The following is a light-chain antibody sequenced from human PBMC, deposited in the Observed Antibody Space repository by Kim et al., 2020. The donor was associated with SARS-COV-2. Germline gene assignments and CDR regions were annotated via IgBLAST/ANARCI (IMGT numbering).Light chain of an antibody. Sequence: SYELTQPPSVSVSPGQTAVITCSGHRLERKYVYWYQQKPGQSPLLVMSQDTKRPSGIPERFSGSTSGSTATLTISGTQAMDEADYYCQAWDNSVVFGGGTKVNVL. CDR1: RLERKY. CDR3: QAWDNSVV. J-gene: IGLJ2*01. V-gene: IGLV3-1*01. CDR2: QDT.